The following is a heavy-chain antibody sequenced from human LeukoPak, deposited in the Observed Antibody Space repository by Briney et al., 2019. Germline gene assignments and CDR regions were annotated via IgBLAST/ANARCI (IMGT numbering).Heavy chain of an antibody. D-gene: IGHD3-16*02. CDR2: THPSTGNP. V-gene: IGHV7-4-1*02. CDR3: ARAFQSLGGLSLPDF. J-gene: IGHJ4*02. Sequence: ASVKVSCKASGYTFTNYAMNWVRQAPGQGLEWMGWTHPSTGNPTYAQGFTGRFVFSLDTSVSTTYLQIRGLKAEDTAVYYCARAFQSLGGLSLPDFWGQGTLVTVSS. CDR1: GYTFTNYA.